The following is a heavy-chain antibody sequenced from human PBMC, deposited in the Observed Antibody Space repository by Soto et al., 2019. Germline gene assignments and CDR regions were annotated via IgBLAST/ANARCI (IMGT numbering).Heavy chain of an antibody. J-gene: IGHJ6*02. CDR1: GFTFSSYG. D-gene: IGHD2-15*01. V-gene: IGHV3-33*01. CDR2: IWYDGTNE. CDR3: ARDRGDRGGTHYSYGVDV. Sequence: QVQLVESGGGVVQPGRSLRLSCAASGFTFSSYGMHWVRQAPGKGLEWVAVIWYDGTNEYYADSVKGRFTISRDNSKNTLYVQMSSLRAEDTAVYYCARDRGDRGGTHYSYGVDVWGQGTTVTVSS.